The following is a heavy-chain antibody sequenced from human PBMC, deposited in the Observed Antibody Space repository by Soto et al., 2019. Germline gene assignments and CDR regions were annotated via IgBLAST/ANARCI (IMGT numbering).Heavy chain of an antibody. Sequence: QVQLQESGPGLVKPSQTLSLTCTVSGGSISSGGYYWSWIRQHPGKGLEWIGHIYYSGSTYYNPSLKSRVTISVDTSKKQFSLKLSSVTAADTAVYYCARAVVMVTIFTDGMDVWGQGTTVTVSS. CDR2: IYYSGST. CDR3: ARAVVMVTIFTDGMDV. J-gene: IGHJ6*02. CDR1: GGSISSGGYY. V-gene: IGHV4-31*03. D-gene: IGHD3-9*01.